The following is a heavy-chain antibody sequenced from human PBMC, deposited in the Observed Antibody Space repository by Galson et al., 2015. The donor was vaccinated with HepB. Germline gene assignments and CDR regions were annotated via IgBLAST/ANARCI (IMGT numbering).Heavy chain of an antibody. V-gene: IGHV1-8*01. Sequence: KASGYIFTSYDINWVRQATGQGLEWMGWMNPNSGNTGYAQKFQGRVTMTRSTSISTAYMELSSLTSEDTAVYYCARDYGGNSGWFDPWGQGTLVTVSS. CDR1: GYIFTSYD. CDR2: MNPNSGNT. J-gene: IGHJ5*02. D-gene: IGHD4-23*01. CDR3: ARDYGGNSGWFDP.